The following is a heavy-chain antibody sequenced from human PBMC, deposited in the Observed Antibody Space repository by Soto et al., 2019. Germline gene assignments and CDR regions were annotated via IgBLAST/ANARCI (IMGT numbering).Heavy chain of an antibody. CDR3: ARGPSGDKVDS. Sequence: QVQLQESGPGLVKPSQTLSLTCTVSGGSISTVDYWWSWIRQSPDMGLEWIGHIYDGGRTYNNPSLESRVTMSVATSMSQRSLTLSSVSAADTAVYYCARGPSGDKVDSWGQGTLVTVSS. CDR2: IYDGGRT. CDR1: GGSISTVDYW. V-gene: IGHV4-30-4*01. J-gene: IGHJ4*02. D-gene: IGHD7-27*01.